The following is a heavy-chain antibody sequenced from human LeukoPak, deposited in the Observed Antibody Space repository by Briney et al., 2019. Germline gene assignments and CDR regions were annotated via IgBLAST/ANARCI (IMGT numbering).Heavy chain of an antibody. J-gene: IGHJ5*02. V-gene: IGHV1-2*02. D-gene: IGHD2-2*01. CDR1: GYTFTGYC. Sequence: ASVKVSCKSSGYTFTGYCMHWVRQAPGQGPEWMGWINPNSGGTNYAQKFQGRVTMTRDTSISTAYMELSRLRSDDTAVYYCAREGDVVADVNWFDPWGQGTLVTVSS. CDR3: AREGDVVADVNWFDP. CDR2: INPNSGGT.